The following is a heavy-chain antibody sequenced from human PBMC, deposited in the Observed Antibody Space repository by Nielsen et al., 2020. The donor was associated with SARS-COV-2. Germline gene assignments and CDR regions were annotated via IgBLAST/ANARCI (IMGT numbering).Heavy chain of an antibody. V-gene: IGHV4-34*01. J-gene: IGHJ4*02. Sequence: GSLRLSCAASGFTFRTYAMHWVRQPPGKGLEWIGEINHSGSTNSNPSLKSRLTLSLDTSKNQFSLKLSSVTAADTAVYYCARGHGLLGYWGQGTLVTVSS. CDR3: ARGHGLLGY. D-gene: IGHD2/OR15-2a*01. CDR1: GFTFRTYA. CDR2: INHSGST.